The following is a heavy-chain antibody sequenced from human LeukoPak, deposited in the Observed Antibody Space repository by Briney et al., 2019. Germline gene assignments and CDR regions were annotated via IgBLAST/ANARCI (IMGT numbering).Heavy chain of an antibody. V-gene: IGHV1-8*01. J-gene: IGHJ4*02. D-gene: IGHD7-27*01. CDR2: MSPNSGDT. CDR1: XYXXTSYX. Sequence: AXXXVXXKASXYXXTSYXXNXVRQATGQRPEWMGWMSPNSGDTGYAQKFQDRVTMTRNTSISTAYMELSSLRSDDTAVYYCARGPPNWGYDYWGPGTLVTVSS. CDR3: ARGPPNWGYDY.